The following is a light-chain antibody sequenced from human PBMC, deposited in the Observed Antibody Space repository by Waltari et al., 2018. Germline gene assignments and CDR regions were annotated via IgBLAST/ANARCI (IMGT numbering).Light chain of an antibody. V-gene: IGLV3-1*01. CDR3: QAWDSSAFV. CDR1: KSGSNY. CDR2: RDD. Sequence: SYEVTQPPSVSVSPRPRATITCSGEKSGSNYVSWYQQKSGQSPVLVIHRDDKRPSGIPERFSGSNSGNTATLTISGTQPMDEADYYCQAWDSSAFVFGAGTKVTVL. J-gene: IGLJ1*01.